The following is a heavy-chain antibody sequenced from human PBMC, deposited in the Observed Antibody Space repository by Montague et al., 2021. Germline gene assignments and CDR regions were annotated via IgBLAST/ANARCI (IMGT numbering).Heavy chain of an antibody. Sequence: SLRLSCAASGFSFSSYWMHWVRQAPGKGLLWVSRITLDGSSTTFADSVKGRFTTSRDNAEATLYLQMNSLRVEDTAVYYCARNLASAAPGAFDIWGRGTMVTVSS. CDR3: ARNLASAAPGAFDI. J-gene: IGHJ3*02. V-gene: IGHV3-74*01. D-gene: IGHD6-13*01. CDR1: GFSFSSYW. CDR2: ITLDGSST.